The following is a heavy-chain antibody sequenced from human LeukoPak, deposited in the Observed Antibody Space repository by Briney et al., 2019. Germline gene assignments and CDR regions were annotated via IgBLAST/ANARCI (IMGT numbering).Heavy chain of an antibody. Sequence: KLGESLKISCKGSGYSFTSYWIGWLRQMPGEGLGWMGIIYPGDSDTRYSPSFQGQVTISADKSISTAYLQWSSLKASDTAMYYCARLVYYDSSGYYSYDAFDIWGQGTMVTVSS. CDR1: GYSFTSYW. CDR3: ARLVYYDSSGYYSYDAFDI. CDR2: IYPGDSDT. J-gene: IGHJ3*02. D-gene: IGHD3-22*01. V-gene: IGHV5-51*01.